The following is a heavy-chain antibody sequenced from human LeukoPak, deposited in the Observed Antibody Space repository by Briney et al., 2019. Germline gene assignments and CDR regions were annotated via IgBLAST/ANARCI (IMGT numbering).Heavy chain of an antibody. CDR3: AKDQYGGNPQYFFDS. CDR1: GFTFSSYE. Sequence: PGGSLRLSCAASGFTFSSYEMNWVRQAPGKGLEWVSYISSSGSTIYYADSVKGRFTISRDNAKNSLYLQMNSLRAEDTAVYYCAKDQYGGNPQYFFDSWGQGTLVTVSS. D-gene: IGHD4-23*01. CDR2: ISSSGSTI. J-gene: IGHJ4*02. V-gene: IGHV3-48*03.